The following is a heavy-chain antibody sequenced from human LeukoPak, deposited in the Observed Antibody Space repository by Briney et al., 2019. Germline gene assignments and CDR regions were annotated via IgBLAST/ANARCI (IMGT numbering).Heavy chain of an antibody. J-gene: IGHJ6*04. D-gene: IGHD3-10*02. Sequence: GGSLRLSCAASGFTFSSYEMDWVRQAPGKGLEWVSYISSSVSTVYYADSVKGRFTISRDNAKNSLYLQMNSLRAEDTAVYYCAELGITMIGGVWGKGTTVTISS. CDR2: ISSSVSTV. V-gene: IGHV3-48*03. CDR1: GFTFSSYE. CDR3: AELGITMIGGV.